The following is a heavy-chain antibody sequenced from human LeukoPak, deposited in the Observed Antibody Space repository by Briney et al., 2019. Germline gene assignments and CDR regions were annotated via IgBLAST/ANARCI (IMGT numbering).Heavy chain of an antibody. Sequence: GGSLRLSCAASGFTFTTYAMSWVRQAPGKGLEWVSRLSSGGGGTYYADSVRGRFTISRDNSKNTLYLQMNSLKAEDTAIYYCAKVDGSNSYFDYWGRGTLVTVSS. D-gene: IGHD1-26*01. CDR2: LSSGGGGT. CDR3: AKVDGSNSYFDY. V-gene: IGHV3-23*01. CDR1: GFTFTTYA. J-gene: IGHJ4*02.